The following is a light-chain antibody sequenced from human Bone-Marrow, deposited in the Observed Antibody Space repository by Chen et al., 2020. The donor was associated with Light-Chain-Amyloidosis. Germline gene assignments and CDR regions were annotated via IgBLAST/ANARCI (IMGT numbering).Light chain of an antibody. Sequence: SVLTPPPSVSGAPGQRVTIPCTGSTSNIGAGHDVNWYQQLPGAAPKLLIHVNSTRPSGVPDRFSGSKSGTSASLAITGLQAEDEADYYCQSYDSSLTGSYVFGTGTTVTVL. CDR1: TSNIGAGHD. CDR3: QSYDSSLTGSYV. V-gene: IGLV1-40*01. CDR2: VNS. J-gene: IGLJ1*01.